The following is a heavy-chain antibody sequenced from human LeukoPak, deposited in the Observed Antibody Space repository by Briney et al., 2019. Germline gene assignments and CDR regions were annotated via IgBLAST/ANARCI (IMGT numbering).Heavy chain of an antibody. V-gene: IGHV3-43*01. D-gene: IGHD3-16*01. CDR3: AKDRGGVDY. CDR1: GFTFDDYS. Sequence: GGPLRLSCAASGFTFDDYSMHWIRQGPGKGLEWVSVISWDGCSTSYADSVKGRFTISRDNSKNSLYLQMNSLRSEDSALYYCAKDRGGVDYWGQGTLVTVSS. J-gene: IGHJ4*02. CDR2: ISWDGCST.